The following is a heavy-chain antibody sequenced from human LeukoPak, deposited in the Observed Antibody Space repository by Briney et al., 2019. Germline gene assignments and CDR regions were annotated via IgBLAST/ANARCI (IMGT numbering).Heavy chain of an antibody. CDR3: AKNLVGAADYFYYMDV. CDR2: IRHDGASE. V-gene: IGHV3-30*02. Sequence: PGGSLRLSCAASGFTFSSYGMYWVRQAPGKGLEWVTFIRHDGASEYYADSVKGRFIISRDNSKNTLYLQMNSLRAEDTAIYYCAKNLVGAADYFYYMDVWGEGTTVTVSS. D-gene: IGHD6-25*01. J-gene: IGHJ6*03. CDR1: GFTFSSYG.